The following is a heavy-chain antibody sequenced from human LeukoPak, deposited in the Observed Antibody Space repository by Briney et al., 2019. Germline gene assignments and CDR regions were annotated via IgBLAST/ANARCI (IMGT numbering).Heavy chain of an antibody. V-gene: IGHV1-58*02. CDR3: AAIRIVGATSWFDP. J-gene: IGHJ5*02. Sequence: SVKVSCKASGFTFTSSAMQWVRQARGQRLEWIGWIVVGSGNTNYAQRFQERVTITRDMSTSTAYMELSSLRSEDTAVYYCAAIRIVGATSWFDPWGQGTLVTVSS. CDR2: IVVGSGNT. CDR1: GFTFTSSA. D-gene: IGHD1-26*01.